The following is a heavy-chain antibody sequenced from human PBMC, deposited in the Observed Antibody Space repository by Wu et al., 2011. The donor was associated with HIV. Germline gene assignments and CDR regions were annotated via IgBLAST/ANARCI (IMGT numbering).Heavy chain of an antibody. J-gene: IGHJ4*02. CDR2: IIPIFGSS. CDR3: ATDPTIAVAGTKSF. CDR1: KHLSATML. D-gene: IGHD6-19*01. V-gene: IGHV1-69*06. Sequence: LVQVWGPEVEESLGPRXKGLLQDFCKHLSATMLFGWVRQAPGQGFEWMGVIIPIFGSSKYAHKFQGRLTITADKSSNTASMELTSLKSEDTAVYYCATDPTIAVAGTKSFWGRGTLVSVSS.